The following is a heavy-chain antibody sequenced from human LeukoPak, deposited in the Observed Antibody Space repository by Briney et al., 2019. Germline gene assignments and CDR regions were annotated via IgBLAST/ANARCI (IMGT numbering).Heavy chain of an antibody. D-gene: IGHD1-20*01. Sequence: GGSLRLSCVASGFTFRGYWMHWVRQVPGKGLEWVSLINSDGRRSNYADSVKGRFTISGDYAKNTLFLQMDSLRAEDTAVYYCARSNWNPFDYWGQGTLVTVSS. CDR3: ARSNWNPFDY. J-gene: IGHJ4*02. V-gene: IGHV3-74*01. CDR1: GFTFRGYW. CDR2: INSDGRRS.